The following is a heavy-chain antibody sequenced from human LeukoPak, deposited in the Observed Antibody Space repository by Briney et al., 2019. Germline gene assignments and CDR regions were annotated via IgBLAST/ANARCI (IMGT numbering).Heavy chain of an antibody. CDR2: INPNSGGT. Sequence: EASVKVSCKASGYTFTGYYMHWVRQAPGQGLEWMGWINPNSGGTNYAQKFQGRVTMTMDTSISTAYMELSRLRSDDTAVYYCAREGIAARAVDYWGQGTLVTVSS. D-gene: IGHD6-6*01. CDR1: GYTFTGYY. CDR3: AREGIAARAVDY. J-gene: IGHJ4*02. V-gene: IGHV1-2*02.